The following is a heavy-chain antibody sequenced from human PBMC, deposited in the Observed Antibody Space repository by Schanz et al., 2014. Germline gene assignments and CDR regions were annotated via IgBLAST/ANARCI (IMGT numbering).Heavy chain of an antibody. D-gene: IGHD3-10*01. CDR2: IGNGGVTI. CDR1: GFGFSSYS. Sequence: EVQLVESGGGLIQPGGSLRLSCAASGFGFSSYSMNWVRQAPGRGLEWVSYIGNGGVTIYYAESVKGRFTISRDNAKNSLYLQMNSLRAEDTAVYYCARIGGSVFDYWAQGTLVTVSS. CDR3: ARIGGSVFDY. V-gene: IGHV3-48*04. J-gene: IGHJ4*02.